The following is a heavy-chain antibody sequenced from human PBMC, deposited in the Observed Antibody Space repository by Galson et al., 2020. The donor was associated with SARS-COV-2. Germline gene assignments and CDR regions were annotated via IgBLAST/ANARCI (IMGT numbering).Heavy chain of an antibody. V-gene: IGHV2-5*02. Sequence: SGPTLVQPTQTLTLTCTFSGFSLRTSGVGVGWIRQPPGKALELLALIYWDDDKRYNPSLKSRLTITKDTSKNQVVITMTNMNPVGTGTYYGARCDYDSEAGPDGPWGQGTLVTVSS. CDR1: GFSLRTSGVG. D-gene: IGHD3-22*01. CDR3: ARCDYDSEAGPDGP. CDR2: IYWDDDK. J-gene: IGHJ5*02.